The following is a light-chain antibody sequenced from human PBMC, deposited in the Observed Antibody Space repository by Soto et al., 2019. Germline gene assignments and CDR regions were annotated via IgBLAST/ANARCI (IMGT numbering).Light chain of an antibody. J-gene: IGKJ1*01. CDR1: QTVSRMY. V-gene: IGKV3D-7*01. CDR2: GTS. CDR3: HQDFNLPWT. Sequence: EIVLAHAPATLALSPVERATLACSASQTVSRMYLSWFQQKPGQAPRLLIYGTSTRATGIPVRFSGSGSGTDFTLTISSLQPEDFAVYFCHQDFNLPWTFGQGTKVDIK.